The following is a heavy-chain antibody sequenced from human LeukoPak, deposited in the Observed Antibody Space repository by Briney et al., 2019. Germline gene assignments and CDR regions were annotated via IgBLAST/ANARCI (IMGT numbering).Heavy chain of an antibody. D-gene: IGHD2-2*01. CDR2: IYTSGST. V-gene: IGHV4-4*07. CDR3: ARGIVVVPAAMNYYYYYYMDV. Sequence: PSETLSLTCTVSGGSIRSHYWSWIRQPAGKGLEWIGRIYTSGSTNYNPSLKSRVTISADTSKNQFSLKLSSVTAADTAVYYCARGIVVVPAAMNYYYYYYMDVWGKGTTVTVSS. J-gene: IGHJ6*03. CDR1: GGSIRSHY.